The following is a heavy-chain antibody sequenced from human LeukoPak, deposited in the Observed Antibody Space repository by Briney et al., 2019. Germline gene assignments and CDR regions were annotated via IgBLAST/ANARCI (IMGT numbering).Heavy chain of an antibody. CDR3: ASSRDGYKTGYFQH. D-gene: IGHD5-12*01. J-gene: IGHJ1*01. CDR2: IIPILGIA. CDR1: GGTFSSYA. Sequence: GASVKVSCKASGGTFSSYAISWVQQAPGQGLEWMGRIIPILGIANYAQKFQGRVTITADKSTSTAYMELSSLRSEDTAVYYCASSRDGYKTGYFQHWGQGTLVTVSS. V-gene: IGHV1-69*04.